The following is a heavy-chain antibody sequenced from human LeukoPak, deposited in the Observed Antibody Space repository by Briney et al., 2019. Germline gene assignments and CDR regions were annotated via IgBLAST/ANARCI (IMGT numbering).Heavy chain of an antibody. CDR1: GFTFSSYA. CDR2: LTGSGGNT. V-gene: IGHV3-23*01. J-gene: IGHJ6*03. D-gene: IGHD3-10*01. CDR3: MKFRGIQHYNYHMDV. Sequence: GGSLRLSCAASGFTFSSYAMSWVRQAPGKGLEWVSGLTGSGGNTYYADSVKGRFTISRDNSKNTLSLQMNSLRAEDAAVYYCMKFRGIQHYNYHMDVWGKGTTVTVSS.